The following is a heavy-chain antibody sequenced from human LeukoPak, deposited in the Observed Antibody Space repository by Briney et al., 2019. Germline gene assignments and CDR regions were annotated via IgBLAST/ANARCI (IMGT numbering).Heavy chain of an antibody. CDR3: AKDLVSYGSGNFDY. J-gene: IGHJ4*02. D-gene: IGHD3-10*01. CDR2: ISGSGGST. V-gene: IGHV3-23*01. CDR1: GLTVSSSH. Sequence: GGSLRLSCAVSGLTVSSSHMSWVRQAPGKGLEWVSAISGSGGSTYYADSVKGRFTISRDNSKNTLYLQMNSLRAEDTAVYYCAKDLVSYGSGNFDYWGQGTLVTVSS.